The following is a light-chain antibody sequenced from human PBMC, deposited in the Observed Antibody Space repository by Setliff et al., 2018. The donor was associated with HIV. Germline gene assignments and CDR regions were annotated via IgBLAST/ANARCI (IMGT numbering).Light chain of an antibody. CDR1: SSDVGSYNL. Sequence: QSALTQPASVSGSPGQSITISCTGTSSDVGSYNLVSWYQQHPGKAPKLMICEVSKRPSGVSNRFSGSKSGNTASLTISGLQAEDEADYYCCSYAGTSTYVFGTGTKVT. CDR3: CSYAGTSTYV. CDR2: EVS. J-gene: IGLJ1*01. V-gene: IGLV2-23*02.